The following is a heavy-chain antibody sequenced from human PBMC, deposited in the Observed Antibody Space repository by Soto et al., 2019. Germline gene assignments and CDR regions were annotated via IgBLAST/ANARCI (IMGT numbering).Heavy chain of an antibody. CDR1: GGTFSSYA. V-gene: IGHV1-69*01. Sequence: QVQLVQSGAEVKKPGSSVKVSCKASGGTFSSYAISWVRQAPGQGLEWMGGIIPIFGTANYAQKFQGRVTITADESTSTAYMEMRNVRSEDKAVYYCARESGPDIVVVPAAKSNWFAPWGQGTLVTVSS. CDR3: ARESGPDIVVVPAAKSNWFAP. J-gene: IGHJ5*02. CDR2: IIPIFGTA. D-gene: IGHD2-2*01.